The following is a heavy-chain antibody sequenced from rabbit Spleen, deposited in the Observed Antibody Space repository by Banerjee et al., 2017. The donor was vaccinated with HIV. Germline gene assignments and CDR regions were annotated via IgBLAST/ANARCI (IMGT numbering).Heavy chain of an antibody. Sequence: QLEESAGGLVQPGGSLKLSCKASGFTLSSYYMSWVRQAPGKGLEWIGIIYAGKGSTDYASWVNGRFTISSDNAQSTVDLKMTSLTAADTATYFCARAIVPWLGLTRLDLWGQGTLVTVS. V-gene: IGHV1S7*01. J-gene: IGHJ3*01. D-gene: IGHD4-1*01. CDR2: IYAGKGST. CDR3: ARAIVPWLGLTRLDL. CDR1: GFTLSSYY.